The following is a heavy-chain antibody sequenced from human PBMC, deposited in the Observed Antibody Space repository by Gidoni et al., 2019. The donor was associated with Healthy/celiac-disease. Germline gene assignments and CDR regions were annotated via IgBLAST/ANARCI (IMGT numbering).Heavy chain of an antibody. CDR3: ARHVMGYDSSGPITHGIDY. D-gene: IGHD3-22*01. CDR2: IYYRGST. J-gene: IGHJ4*02. Sequence: QLQLQESGPGLVKPSETLSLTCTVSGGSISSSSYYWGWIRPPPGKGLEWIGSIYYRGSTYYNPSLKSRVTISVDTSKNQFSLKLSSVTAADTAVYYCARHVMGYDSSGPITHGIDYWGQGTLVTVSS. CDR1: GGSISSSSYY. V-gene: IGHV4-39*01.